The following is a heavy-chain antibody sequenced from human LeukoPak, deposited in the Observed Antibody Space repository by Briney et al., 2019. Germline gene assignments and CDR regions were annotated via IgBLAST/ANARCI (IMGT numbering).Heavy chain of an antibody. Sequence: GGSLRLSCAASGFTFSSYAMHWVRQAPGKGLEWVAVISYDGSNKYYADSVKGRFTISRDNSKNTLYLQMNSLRAEDTAVYYCAKDLVVGVLDYWGQGTLVTVSS. CDR1: GFTFSSYA. V-gene: IGHV3-30-3*01. CDR3: AKDLVVGVLDY. D-gene: IGHD1-26*01. CDR2: ISYDGSNK. J-gene: IGHJ4*02.